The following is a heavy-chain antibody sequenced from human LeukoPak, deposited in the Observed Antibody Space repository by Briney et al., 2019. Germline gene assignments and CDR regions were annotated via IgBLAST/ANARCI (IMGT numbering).Heavy chain of an antibody. CDR2: IYYSGST. CDR1: GGSISSSSYY. CDR3: ARVEYSNWIYSGIDY. J-gene: IGHJ4*02. Sequence: PSETLSLTCTVSGGSISSSSYYWGWIRQPPGKGLEWIGSIYYSGSTYYNPSLKTRVTISVDTSKNQFSLKLSSVTAADTAVYYCARVEYSNWIYSGIDYWGQGTLVTVSS. V-gene: IGHV4-39*07. D-gene: IGHD4-11*01.